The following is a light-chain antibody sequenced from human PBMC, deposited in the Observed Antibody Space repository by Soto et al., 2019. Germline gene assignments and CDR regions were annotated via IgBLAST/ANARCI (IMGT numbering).Light chain of an antibody. V-gene: IGLV2-14*01. J-gene: IGLJ2*01. Sequence: QSARAHPAGVSGTPGQSITISGTGSSSDVGGYKYVSWYQQHPGKAPKLMIYEVSNRPSGVSNRFSGSKSGNTASLTISGLQDEDEAYYYCNSYTSSNTRLFGGGPKVTVL. CDR1: SSDVGGYKY. CDR3: NSYTSSNTRL. CDR2: EVS.